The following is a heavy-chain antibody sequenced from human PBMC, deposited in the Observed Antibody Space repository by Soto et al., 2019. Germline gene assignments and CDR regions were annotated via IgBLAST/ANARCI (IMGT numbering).Heavy chain of an antibody. D-gene: IGHD4-17*01. V-gene: IGHV5-51*01. CDR3: ARHGFYGDYASNYFDH. J-gene: IGHJ5*02. CDR1: GYNFATYW. CDR2: IYPGDSDS. Sequence: GESLKISCEGFGYNFATYWIAWVRQMPGKGLEYMGIIYPGDSDSRYSPSFQGQVTFSADKSISTAYMQWSSLKASDTAMYYCARHGFYGDYASNYFDHWGQGTLVTVSS.